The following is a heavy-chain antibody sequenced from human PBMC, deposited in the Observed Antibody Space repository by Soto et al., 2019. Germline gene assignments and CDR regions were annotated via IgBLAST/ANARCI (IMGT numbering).Heavy chain of an antibody. CDR2: IIPILGIA. J-gene: IGHJ5*02. D-gene: IGHD3-9*01. CDR1: GGTFSSYT. Sequence: ASVKVSCKASGGTFSSYTISWVRQAPGQGLEWMGRIIPILGIANYAQKFQGRVTITADKSTSTAYMELSSLRSEDTAVYYCAGGAHYDILTGYYNDWFDPWGQGTLVTVSS. CDR3: AGGAHYDILTGYYNDWFDP. V-gene: IGHV1-69*02.